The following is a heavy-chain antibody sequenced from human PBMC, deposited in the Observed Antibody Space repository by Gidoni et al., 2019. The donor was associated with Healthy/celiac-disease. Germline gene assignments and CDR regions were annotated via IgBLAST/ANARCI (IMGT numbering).Heavy chain of an antibody. Sequence: QVQLQESGPGLVKPSETLSLTCTVSGGSISSYYWSWIRQPPGKGLEWIGYIYYSGSTNYNPSLKSRVTISVDTSKNQFSLKLSSVTAADTAVYYCARHFYDSSGYFYWYFDLWGRGTLVTVSS. D-gene: IGHD3-22*01. J-gene: IGHJ2*01. CDR3: ARHFYDSSGYFYWYFDL. CDR1: GGSISSYY. V-gene: IGHV4-59*08. CDR2: IYYSGST.